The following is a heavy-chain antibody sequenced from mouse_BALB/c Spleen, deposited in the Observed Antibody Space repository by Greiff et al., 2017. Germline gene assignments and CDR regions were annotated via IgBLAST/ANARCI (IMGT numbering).Heavy chain of an antibody. Sequence: EVQGVESGGGLVQPGGSRKLSCAASGFTFSSFGMHWVRQAPEKGLEWVAYISSGSSTIYYADTVKGRFTISRDNPKNTLFLQMTSLRSEDTAMYYCARRQLTVYAMDYWGQGTSVTVSS. CDR2: ISSGSSTI. J-gene: IGHJ4*01. CDR3: ARRQLTVYAMDY. V-gene: IGHV5-17*02. CDR1: GFTFSSFG.